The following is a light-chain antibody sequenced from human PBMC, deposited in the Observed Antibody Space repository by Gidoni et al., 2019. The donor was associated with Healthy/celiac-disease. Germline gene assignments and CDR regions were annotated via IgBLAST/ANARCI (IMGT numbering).Light chain of an antibody. CDR2: AAS. CDR1: QGISSY. CDR3: QQYYSYPRT. J-gene: IGKJ1*01. V-gene: IGKV1-8*01. Sequence: AIRLTQSPSSLSASTGDRVTFTCRASQGISSYLAWYQQKPGKAPKLLIYAASTLQSGVPSRFSGSGSGTDFTLTISCLQSEDFATYYCQQYYSYPRTFXXXTKVEIK.